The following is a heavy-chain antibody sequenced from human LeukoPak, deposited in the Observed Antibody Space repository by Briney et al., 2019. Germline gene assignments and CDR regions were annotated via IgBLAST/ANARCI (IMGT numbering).Heavy chain of an antibody. J-gene: IGHJ6*02. V-gene: IGHV3-53*01. CDR2: IYNGGCR. D-gene: IGHD2-21*01. Sequence: PGGALILSCSAAGCTVNSNYMSWGRQAPGTGVEGVSGIYNGGCRAYTDAAQRRFNISRANSKNTLYLQMNSLRAEDTAAYYCARSHIVVAENHGMDVWGQGTMVTISS. CDR1: GCTVNSNY. CDR3: ARSHIVVAENHGMDV.